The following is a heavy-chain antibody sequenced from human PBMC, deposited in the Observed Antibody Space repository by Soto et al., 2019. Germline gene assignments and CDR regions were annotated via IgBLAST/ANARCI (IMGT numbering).Heavy chain of an antibody. V-gene: IGHV2-5*02. J-gene: IGHJ5*02. D-gene: IGHD3-10*01. CDR1: GFSLSTSGVG. CDR2: IYWDDNK. CDR3: ARTYYYGQNGFDP. Sequence: QITLKESGPTLVKPTQTLTLTCTFSGFSLSTSGVGVGRIRQPPGKALEWLTLIYWDDNKRYSPSLKNSLTITKDTPKNQVVPTMTNMDPVDTATYYCARTYYYGQNGFDPWGQGTLVNVPS.